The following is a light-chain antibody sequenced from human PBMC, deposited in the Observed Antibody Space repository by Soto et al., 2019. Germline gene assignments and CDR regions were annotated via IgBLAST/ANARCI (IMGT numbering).Light chain of an antibody. Sequence: EIQRAQSPSALSASGGDRVTMTCRASQSISSYLNWYQQKPGKAPKLLIYAASSLQSGVPSRFSGSGSGTDFTLTISSLQPEDFATYYCQQSYSTPLTFGGGTKVDIK. CDR1: QSISSY. V-gene: IGKV1-39*01. CDR2: AAS. CDR3: QQSYSTPLT. J-gene: IGKJ4*01.